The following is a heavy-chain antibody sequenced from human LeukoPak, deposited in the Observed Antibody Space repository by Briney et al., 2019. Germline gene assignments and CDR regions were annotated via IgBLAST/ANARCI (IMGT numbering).Heavy chain of an antibody. CDR1: GYTFTAYY. Sequence: ASVKVSCKASGYTFTAYYVHWVRQAPGQGLEWMGWISPESGGTIYAQKFQGRVTMTRDTSIGTAYMELSRLKSDDTAVYFCARTNYDDSFDPWGQGTLVTVSS. V-gene: IGHV1-2*02. CDR3: ARTNYDDSFDP. CDR2: ISPESGGT. D-gene: IGHD4-17*01. J-gene: IGHJ5*02.